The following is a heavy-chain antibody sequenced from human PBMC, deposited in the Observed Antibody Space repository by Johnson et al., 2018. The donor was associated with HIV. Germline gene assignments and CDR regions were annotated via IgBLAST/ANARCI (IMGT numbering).Heavy chain of an antibody. CDR2: ISWNSGSR. V-gene: IGHV3-9*01. CDR1: GFTFDDYA. CDR3: ARPDSSSARAHDAFDI. D-gene: IGHD6-6*01. J-gene: IGHJ3*02. Sequence: VQLVESGGGLVQPGRSLRVSCAASGFTFDDYAMHWVRQAPGKGLEWVSGISWNSGSRGYADSVKGRFIISRDNAKNSLNLQMNSLRAEDTAVYYCARPDSSSARAHDAFDIWDQGTMVTVSS.